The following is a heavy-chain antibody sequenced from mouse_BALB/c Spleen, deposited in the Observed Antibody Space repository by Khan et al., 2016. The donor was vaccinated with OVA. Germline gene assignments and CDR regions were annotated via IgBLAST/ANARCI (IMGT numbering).Heavy chain of an antibody. D-gene: IGHD2-12*01. J-gene: IGHJ4*01. Sequence: QIQLVQSGPELKKPGETVRISCKASGYTFTTAGIQWVQKMPGKGLKWIGWIKTHSGEPKYAEDFKGRFAFSLEISVSTAYLQIRTLKTEDTATYCSAREEAADYRNDGGAMEYWGQGTSVTVSS. CDR3: AREEAADYRNDGGAMEY. CDR1: GYTFTTAG. V-gene: IGHV9-4*02. CDR2: IKTHSGEP.